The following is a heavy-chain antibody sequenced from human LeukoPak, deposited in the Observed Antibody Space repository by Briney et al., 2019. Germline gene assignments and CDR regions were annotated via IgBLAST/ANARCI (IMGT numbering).Heavy chain of an antibody. D-gene: IGHD1-14*01. CDR2: ISPIGSRT. Sequence: PGGSLRLSCAAPGFTFSTYAMNWVRQAPGKGLEWVSAISPIGSRTYYADSVKGRFTISRDNSKNTLYLQMNSLRAGDTAIYYCAKASTVLKPIDSWGQGTLVTVSS. J-gene: IGHJ4*02. CDR3: AKASTVLKPIDS. CDR1: GFTFSTYA. V-gene: IGHV3-23*01.